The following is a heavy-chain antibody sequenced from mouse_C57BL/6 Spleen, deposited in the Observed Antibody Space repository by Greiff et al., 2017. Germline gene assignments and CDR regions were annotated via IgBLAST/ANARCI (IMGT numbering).Heavy chain of an antibody. V-gene: IGHV1-69*01. D-gene: IGHD2-5*01. CDR3: ARRSNDAMDY. Sequence: QVQLQQPGAELVMPGASVKLSCKASGYTFTSYWMPWVKQRPGQGLEWIGEIDPSDSYTNYNQKFKGKSTLTVDKSSSTAYMQLSSLTSEDSAVYYCARRSNDAMDYWGQGTSVTVSS. CDR2: IDPSDSYT. CDR1: GYTFTSYW. J-gene: IGHJ4*01.